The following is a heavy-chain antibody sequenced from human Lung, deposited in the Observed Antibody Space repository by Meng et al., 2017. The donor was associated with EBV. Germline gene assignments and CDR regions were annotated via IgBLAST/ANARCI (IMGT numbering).Heavy chain of an antibody. V-gene: IGHV4-30-2*01. Sequence: QVHLQESGPGLVKPSQTLSLTCAVSSGSISSDTSSWNWIRQRPGKGLEWIGFVYRSGSTYYNPSLKSRVIISVDRSNNQFSLELNSVSAADTAVYYCARAKWGHSYGSEALYFDHWGPGTLVTVSS. CDR2: VYRSGST. CDR3: ARAKWGHSYGSEALYFDH. J-gene: IGHJ4*02. D-gene: IGHD5-18*01. CDR1: SGSISSDTSS.